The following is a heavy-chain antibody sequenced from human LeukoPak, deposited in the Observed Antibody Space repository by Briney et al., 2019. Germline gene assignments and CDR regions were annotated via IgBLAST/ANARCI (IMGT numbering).Heavy chain of an antibody. D-gene: IGHD4-17*01. CDR1: GYTFTSYY. J-gene: IGHJ5*02. Sequence: GXSVKVSCKASGYTFTSYYMHWVRQAPGQGLGWMGIINPSGGSTSYAQKFQGRVTMTRDTSTSTVYMELSSLRSEDTAVYYCARLVADYGFDPWGQGTLVTVSS. V-gene: IGHV1-46*01. CDR2: INPSGGST. CDR3: ARLVADYGFDP.